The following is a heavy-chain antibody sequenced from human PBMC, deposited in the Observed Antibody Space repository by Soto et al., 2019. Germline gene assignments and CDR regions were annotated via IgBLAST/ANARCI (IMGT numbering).Heavy chain of an antibody. Sequence: QVQLVQSGAEVKKPGSSVKVSCKASGDTFSSYAINWVRQAPGQGREWMGGIIPMFGTANYAQKVKGRVTITAGESTSTVYMELSSLRSEDTAVYYCARVGPAHYYDSSGYYSPLDYWGQGTLVTVSS. J-gene: IGHJ4*02. V-gene: IGHV1-69*01. CDR1: GDTFSSYA. D-gene: IGHD3-22*01. CDR2: IIPMFGTA. CDR3: ARVGPAHYYDSSGYYSPLDY.